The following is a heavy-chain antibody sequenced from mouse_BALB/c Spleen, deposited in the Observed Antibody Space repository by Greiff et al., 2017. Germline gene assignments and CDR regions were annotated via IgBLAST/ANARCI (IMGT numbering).Heavy chain of an antibody. V-gene: IGHV5-12-1*01. CDR3: ARLSYYYGAMDY. CDR1: GFAFSSYD. Sequence: EVKLMESGGGLVKPGGSLKLSCAASGFAFSSYDMSWVRQTPEKRLEWVAYISSGGGSTYYPDTVKGRFTISRDNAKNTLYPQMSSLKSEDTAMYYCARLSYYYGAMDYWGQGTSVTVSS. CDR2: ISSGGGST. J-gene: IGHJ4*01. D-gene: IGHD1-1*01.